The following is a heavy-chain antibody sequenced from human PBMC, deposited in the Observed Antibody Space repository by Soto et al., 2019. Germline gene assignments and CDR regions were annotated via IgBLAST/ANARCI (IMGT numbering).Heavy chain of an antibody. J-gene: IGHJ5*02. V-gene: IGHV4-39*01. CDR2: IYYSGST. CDR3: ARGDYDFWSGGWFDP. CDR1: GGSISSSSYY. Sequence: QLQLQESGPGLVKPSETLSLTCTVSGGSISSSSYYWGWIRQPPGKGLEWIGSIYYSGSTYYNPSLKGRVTISVDTSKNQFSLKLSSVTAADTAVYYCARGDYDFWSGGWFDPWGQGTLVTVSS. D-gene: IGHD3-3*01.